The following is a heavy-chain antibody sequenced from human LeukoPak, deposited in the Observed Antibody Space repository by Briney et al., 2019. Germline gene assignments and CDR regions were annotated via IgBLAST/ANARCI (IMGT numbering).Heavy chain of an antibody. CDR3: LRGDRRDY. CDR2: IDSSGGYM. CDR1: GFTFTNYW. V-gene: IGHV3-21*06. Sequence: PGGSLRLSCAASGFTFTNYWMSWARQAPGKGLEWVSSIDSSGGYMFYADSVKGRFIISRDNAKDSLYLQMNSLSVEDTAVYYCLRGDRRDYWGQGTLVTVSS. J-gene: IGHJ4*02.